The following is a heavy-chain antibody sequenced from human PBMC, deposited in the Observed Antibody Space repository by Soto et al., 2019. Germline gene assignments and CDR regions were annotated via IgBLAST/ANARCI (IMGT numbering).Heavy chain of an antibody. V-gene: IGHV3-23*01. Sequence: EVQLLESGGGLVQPGGSLRLSCAASGFTFSSYAMSWVRQAPGKGLQWVSAISGSGGSTYYADSVKGRFTISRDNSKNTLYLQMNSLRAEDTAVYYCAKASDARELLNSFNYWGQGTLVTVSS. J-gene: IGHJ4*02. CDR3: AKASDARELLNSFNY. D-gene: IGHD1-26*01. CDR2: ISGSGGST. CDR1: GFTFSSYA.